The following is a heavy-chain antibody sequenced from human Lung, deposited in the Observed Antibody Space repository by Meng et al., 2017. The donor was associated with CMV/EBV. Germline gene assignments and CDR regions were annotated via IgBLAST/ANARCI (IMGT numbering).Heavy chain of an antibody. V-gene: IGHV3-23*01. Sequence: GESLKISCAASGFIFSSYAMSWVRQAPGKGLEWVSAISGSGGSTYYADSVKGRFTISRDNSTNTLYLQMNSLRAEDTALYYCAKDGTAGTRLYSYWGQGTLVTFSS. J-gene: IGHJ4*02. D-gene: IGHD3-10*01. CDR3: AKDGTAGTRLYSY. CDR1: GFIFSSYA. CDR2: ISGSGGST.